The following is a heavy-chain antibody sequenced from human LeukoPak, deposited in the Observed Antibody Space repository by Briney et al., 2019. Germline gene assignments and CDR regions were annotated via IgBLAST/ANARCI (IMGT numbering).Heavy chain of an antibody. D-gene: IGHD3-10*01. CDR1: GFTFSSYA. V-gene: IGHV3-21*01. J-gene: IGHJ3*02. CDR2: ISTSSIYK. CDR3: ARAPVIFGSGTQDAFDI. Sequence: PGGSLRLSCAASGFTFSSYAMHWVRQAPGKGLEWVASISTSSIYKYYGDPVKGRFTISRDNSRNSAYLQMDSLSPEDTAVYYCARAPVIFGSGTQDAFDIWGQGTMVTVSS.